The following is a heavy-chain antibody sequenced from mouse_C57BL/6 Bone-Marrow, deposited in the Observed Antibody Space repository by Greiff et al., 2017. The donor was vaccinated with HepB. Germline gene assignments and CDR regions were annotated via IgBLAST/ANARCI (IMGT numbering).Heavy chain of an antibody. CDR1: GFTFSSYA. V-gene: IGHV5-4*01. CDR2: ISDGGSYT. D-gene: IGHD1-1*01. J-gene: IGHJ2*01. Sequence: EVQGVESGGGLVKPGGSLKLSCAASGFTFSSYAMSWVRQTPEKRLEWVATISDGGSYTYYPDNVKGRFTISRDNAKNNLYLQMSHLKSEDTAMYYCARGGYYGSNYFDYWGQGTTLTVSS. CDR3: ARGGYYGSNYFDY.